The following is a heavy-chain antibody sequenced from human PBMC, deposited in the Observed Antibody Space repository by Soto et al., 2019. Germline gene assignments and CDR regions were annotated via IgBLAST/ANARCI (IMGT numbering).Heavy chain of an antibody. D-gene: IGHD4-17*01. CDR1: GGSISSYY. V-gene: IGHV4-59*08. CDR2: IYYSGST. Sequence: SETLSLTCTVSGGSISSYYWSWIRQPPGKGLEWIGYIYYSGSTNYNPSLKSRVTISVDTSKNQFSLKLSSVTAADTAVYYCARHSSDYGEYYPNFYYWGQGTLVTVSS. CDR3: ARHSSDYGEYYPNFYY. J-gene: IGHJ4*02.